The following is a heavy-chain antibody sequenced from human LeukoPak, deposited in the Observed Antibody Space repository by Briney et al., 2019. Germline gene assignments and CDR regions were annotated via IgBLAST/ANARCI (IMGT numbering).Heavy chain of an antibody. CDR2: IIPIFGTA. D-gene: IGHD6-13*01. J-gene: IGHJ1*01. V-gene: IGHV1-69*01. CDR1: GGTFSSYA. CDR3: ATADSSSWSKSEYFQH. Sequence: SVKVSCKASGGTFSSYAISWVRQAPGQGLEWMGGIIPIFGTANYAQKFQGRVTITADESTSTAYMELSSLRSEDTAVYYCATADSSSWSKSEYFQHWGQGTLVTVSS.